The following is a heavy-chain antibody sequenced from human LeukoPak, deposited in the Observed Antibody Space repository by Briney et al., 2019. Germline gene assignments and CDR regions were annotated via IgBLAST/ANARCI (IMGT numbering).Heavy chain of an antibody. Sequence: PGGSLRLSCAASGFTVSSNYMSWVRQAPGRGLGWVSVIYSDGRSYYADSVKGRFTISRDNSKNTLYLQMHSLRAEDTAKFYCARGGGNGYNYRPFEDWGQGTVVTVSS. J-gene: IGHJ4*02. V-gene: IGHV3-53*01. D-gene: IGHD5-24*01. CDR1: GFTVSSNY. CDR2: IYSDGRS. CDR3: ARGGGNGYNYRPFED.